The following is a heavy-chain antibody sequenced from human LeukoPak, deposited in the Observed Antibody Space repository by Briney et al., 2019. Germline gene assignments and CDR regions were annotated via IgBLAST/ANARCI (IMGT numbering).Heavy chain of an antibody. CDR1: GYSFTDYY. Sequence: ASVRVSCKTSGYSFTDYYIHWVRQAPGQGLEWMGWINTKSGRTSSARKFQGRVTMTRDPSITTVYMDMAWLTSDDTAIYFCARTDFIDAGPYLIGPWGQGTLVTVSS. V-gene: IGHV1-2*02. CDR2: INTKSGRT. CDR3: ARTDFIDAGPYLIGP. D-gene: IGHD3-3*01. J-gene: IGHJ5*02.